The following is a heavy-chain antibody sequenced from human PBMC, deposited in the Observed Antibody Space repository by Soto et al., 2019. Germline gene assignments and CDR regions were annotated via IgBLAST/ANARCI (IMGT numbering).Heavy chain of an antibody. D-gene: IGHD2-21*02. V-gene: IGHV1-69*01. J-gene: IGHJ6*02. CDR1: GGTFSSYA. Sequence: QVQLVQSGAEVKKPGSSVKVSCKASGGTFSSYAISWVRQAPGPGLEWMGGSIPIFGTANYAQKFQGRGTITADEYTSTAYIERSSLRSEDTAVYYSARDYCGGDCYSSYYYYGMDVWGQRTTVTVAS. CDR2: SIPIFGTA. CDR3: ARDYCGGDCYSSYYYYGMDV.